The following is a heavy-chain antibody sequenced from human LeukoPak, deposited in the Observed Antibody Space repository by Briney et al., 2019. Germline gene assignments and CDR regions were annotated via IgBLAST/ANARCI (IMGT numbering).Heavy chain of an antibody. J-gene: IGHJ5*02. CDR1: GASVTDHY. D-gene: IGHD7-27*01. CDR2: IHHSGNS. Sequence: SETLSLTCTVSGASVTDHYWSWIRQSPGKGLEWISYIHHSGNSDYNPSLRSRVTTSLDTSKNQFSLNLISVTAADTAVYYCTRGHWGLQSWSQGTQVTVSS. CDR3: TRGHWGLQS. V-gene: IGHV4-59*02.